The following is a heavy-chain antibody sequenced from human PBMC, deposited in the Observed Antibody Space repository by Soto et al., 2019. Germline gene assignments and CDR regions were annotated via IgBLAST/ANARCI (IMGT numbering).Heavy chain of an antibody. V-gene: IGHV3-30*18. Sequence: PGGSLRLSCAASGFTFSSYGMHWVRQAPGKGLEWVAVISYDGSNKYYADSVKGRFTISRDNSKNTLYLQMNSLRAEDTAVYYCAKDTPFLFPRYGYGMDVWGQGTTVTVSS. J-gene: IGHJ6*02. CDR2: ISYDGSNK. CDR1: GFTFSSYG. CDR3: AKDTPFLFPRYGYGMDV. D-gene: IGHD5-18*01.